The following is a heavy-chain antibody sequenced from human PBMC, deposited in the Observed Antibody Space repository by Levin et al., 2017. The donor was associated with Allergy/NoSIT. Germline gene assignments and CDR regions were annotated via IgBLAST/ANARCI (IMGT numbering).Heavy chain of an antibody. Sequence: LGESLKISCAASGFTFSSSWMHWVRQAPGKGLMWISRINGDASNTNYADSVKGRFTVSRDNAKNTLYLQMNTLTAEDTAVYYCTRGPSGYGNFDYWGPGTLVTVSS. CDR2: INGDASNT. V-gene: IGHV3-74*01. J-gene: IGHJ4*02. CDR1: GFTFSSSW. CDR3: TRGPSGYGNFDY. D-gene: IGHD5-12*01.